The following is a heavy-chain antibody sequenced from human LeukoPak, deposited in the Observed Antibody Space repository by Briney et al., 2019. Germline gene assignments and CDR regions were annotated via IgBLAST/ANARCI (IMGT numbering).Heavy chain of an antibody. CDR2: ISSSSNYI. CDR1: GFTFSSYS. V-gene: IGHV3-21*01. Sequence: GGSLRLSCAASGFTFSSYSMNWVRQAPGKGLEWVSSISSSSNYIYYADSVKGRFTISRDNAKNSLYLQMNSLRAEDTAVYYCASPGYCSSTSCYAPFDYWGQGTLVTVSS. CDR3: ASPGYCSSTSCYAPFDY. D-gene: IGHD2-2*01. J-gene: IGHJ4*02.